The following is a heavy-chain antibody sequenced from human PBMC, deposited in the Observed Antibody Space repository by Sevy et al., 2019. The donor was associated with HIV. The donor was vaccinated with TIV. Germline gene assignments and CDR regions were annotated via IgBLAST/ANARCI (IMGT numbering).Heavy chain of an antibody. CDR3: AREGLLFRRNYFDY. Sequence: GESLKISCAASGFTFSSYAMHWVRQAPGKGLEWVAVISYDGSNKYYADSVKGRFTISRDNSKNTLYLQMNSLRAEDTAVYYCAREGLLFRRNYFDYWGQGTLVRLL. D-gene: IGHD2-21*02. V-gene: IGHV3-30-3*01. CDR2: ISYDGSNK. J-gene: IGHJ4*02. CDR1: GFTFSSYA.